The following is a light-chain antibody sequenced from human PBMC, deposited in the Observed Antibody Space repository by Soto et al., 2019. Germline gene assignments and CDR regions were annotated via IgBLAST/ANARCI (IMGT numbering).Light chain of an antibody. V-gene: IGKV1-5*01. CDR1: QSISSW. Sequence: DIQMTQSPSTLSASVGDRITITCRASQSISSWLAWYHQKPGKAPKLLIYDVSSLESGVPSRFSGSGSGTEFTLTISSLQPDDFTTYYCQQYNSYPWTFGQGTKVDIK. CDR2: DVS. CDR3: QQYNSYPWT. J-gene: IGKJ1*01.